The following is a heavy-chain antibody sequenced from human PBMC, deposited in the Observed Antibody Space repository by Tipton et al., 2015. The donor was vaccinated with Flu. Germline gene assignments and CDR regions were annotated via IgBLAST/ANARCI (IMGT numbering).Heavy chain of an antibody. CDR1: GFSVSSDF. Sequence: QLVQSGGGLIQPGGSLRLSCVAAGFSVSSDFMMWVRQAPGKGLEWVSTIYKEGHTYHADAVRGRYTISRDIFRDILYLQMNSLRNEDTALYYCATRGYWGRGSLVTVSS. V-gene: IGHV3-53*01. D-gene: IGHD3-10*01. J-gene: IGHJ4*02. CDR2: IYKEGHT. CDR3: ATRGY.